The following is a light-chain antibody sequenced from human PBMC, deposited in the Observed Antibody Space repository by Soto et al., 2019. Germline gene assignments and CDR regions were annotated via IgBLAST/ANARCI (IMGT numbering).Light chain of an antibody. CDR3: QQYHKWPPFT. J-gene: IGKJ4*01. V-gene: IGKV3-15*01. Sequence: EVVMTQSPATLSMSPGERVSISCRASQTVSNNLAWYQQKPGQAPRLLIYGASTRAIGVAARFSGSGSGTEFTLTITSLQSEDFAVYYCQQYHKWPPFTFGGGTVVEIK. CDR2: GAS. CDR1: QTVSNN.